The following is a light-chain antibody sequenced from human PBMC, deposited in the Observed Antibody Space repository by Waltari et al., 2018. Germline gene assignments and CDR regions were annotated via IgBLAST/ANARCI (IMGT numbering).Light chain of an antibody. CDR1: SLSSYY. J-gene: IGLJ3*02. Sequence: SSELTQDPAVSVALGQTVRITCQGDSLSSYYASWYPQKPGQAPVIVIYGKTNLPSGIPDRFSGSSSGNTASFTITGAQAEDEADYYCNSRDSSGNHWVFGGGTKLTVL. V-gene: IGLV3-19*01. CDR3: NSRDSSGNHWV. CDR2: GKT.